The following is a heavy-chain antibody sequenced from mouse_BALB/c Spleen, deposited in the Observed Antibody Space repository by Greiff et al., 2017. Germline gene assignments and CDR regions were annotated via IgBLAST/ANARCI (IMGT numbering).Heavy chain of an antibody. J-gene: IGHJ1*01. CDR1: GYTFTSYW. V-gene: IGHV1S22*01. CDR2: IYPGSGST. CDR3: TRSDFDV. Sequence: LQQPGSELVRPGASVKLSCKASGYTFTSYWMHWVKQRPGQGLEWIGNIYPGSGSTNYDEKFKSKATLTVDTSSSTAYMQLSSLTSEDSAVYYCTRSDFDVWGAGTTVTVSS.